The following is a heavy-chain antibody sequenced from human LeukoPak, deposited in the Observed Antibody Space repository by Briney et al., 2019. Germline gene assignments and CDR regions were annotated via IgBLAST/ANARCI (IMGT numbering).Heavy chain of an antibody. CDR1: GFTFSSYW. Sequence: PGGSLRLSCAASGFTFSSYWMSWVRQAPGKGLEWVANINQDGSEKYYVDSVKGRFTISRDNAKNSLYLQMNSLRAEDTAVYYCARTALDTAFTSDLYYFDYWGQGTLVTVSS. CDR3: ARTALDTAFTSDLYYFDY. D-gene: IGHD5-18*01. J-gene: IGHJ4*02. CDR2: INQDGSEK. V-gene: IGHV3-7*01.